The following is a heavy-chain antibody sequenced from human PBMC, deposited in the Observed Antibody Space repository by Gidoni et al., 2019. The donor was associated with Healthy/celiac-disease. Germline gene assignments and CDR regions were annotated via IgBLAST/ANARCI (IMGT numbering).Heavy chain of an antibody. CDR3: ARTQTTAVYYYYGMDV. Sequence: QVQLQESGPGLVKPSQTLSLTCTVSGGSISRGGYYWSWIRQHPGKGLEWIGYIYYSCSTYYNPSLKSRVTISVDTSKNQFSLKLSSVTAADTAVYYCARTQTTAVYYYYGMDVWGQGTTVTVSS. CDR2: IYYSCST. D-gene: IGHD4-17*01. V-gene: IGHV4-31*03. J-gene: IGHJ6*02. CDR1: GGSISRGGYY.